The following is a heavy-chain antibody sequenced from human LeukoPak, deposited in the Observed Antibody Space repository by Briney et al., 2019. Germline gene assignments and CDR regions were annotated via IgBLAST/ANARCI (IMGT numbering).Heavy chain of an antibody. CDR1: GFTFSSYG. D-gene: IGHD3-22*01. Sequence: GGTLRLSCAASGFTFSSYGMSWVRQAPGKGLEWASAISGSSSTIYYADSVKGRFTISRDNAKNSLYLQMNSLRAEDTAVYYCARDMSAMIVVVIPDAFDIWGQGTMVTVSS. CDR3: ARDMSAMIVVVIPDAFDI. CDR2: ISGSSSTI. J-gene: IGHJ3*02. V-gene: IGHV3-48*01.